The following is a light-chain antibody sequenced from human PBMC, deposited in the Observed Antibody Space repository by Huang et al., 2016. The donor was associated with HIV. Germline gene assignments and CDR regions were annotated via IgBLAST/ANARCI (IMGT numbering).Light chain of an antibody. V-gene: IGKV3-15*01. CDR3: QQYNYWWT. J-gene: IGKJ1*01. Sequence: DIVMTQSPATLSVSPGERATLSCRASQSVKSNLAWYQQKPGQAPRLLIYGASTRATGSPARFSGSGSGTEFTLTLSNLQSEDFAVYYCQQYNYWWTFGQGTKVEIK. CDR2: GAS. CDR1: QSVKSN.